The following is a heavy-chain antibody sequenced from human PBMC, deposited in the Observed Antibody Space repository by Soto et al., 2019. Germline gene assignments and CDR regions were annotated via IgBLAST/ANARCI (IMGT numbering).Heavy chain of an antibody. CDR3: ARDREYIAAAGTLDY. D-gene: IGHD6-13*01. Sequence: PGGSLRLSCAASGFTFSSYSIYWVRQAPGKGLEWVSGISGSGSGTYYADSVKGRFTISRDNSKNTLYLQMNSLRAEDTAVYYCARDREYIAAAGTLDYWGQGTLVTVSS. V-gene: IGHV3-23*01. CDR1: GFTFSSYS. CDR2: ISGSGSGT. J-gene: IGHJ4*02.